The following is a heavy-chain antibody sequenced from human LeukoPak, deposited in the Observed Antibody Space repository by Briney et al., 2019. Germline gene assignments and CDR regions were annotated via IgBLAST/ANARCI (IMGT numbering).Heavy chain of an antibody. D-gene: IGHD5-18*01. CDR1: GFTFSSYA. CDR3: AIDTANNSGDYYMDV. V-gene: IGHV3-30*04. Sequence: GGSLRLSCAASGFTFSSYAMHWVREAPGKGLEWVAVISYDGSNKYYADSVKGRFTISRDNSKNTLYLQMNSLRAEDTAVYYCAIDTANNSGDYYMDVWGKGTTVTVSS. CDR2: ISYDGSNK. J-gene: IGHJ6*03.